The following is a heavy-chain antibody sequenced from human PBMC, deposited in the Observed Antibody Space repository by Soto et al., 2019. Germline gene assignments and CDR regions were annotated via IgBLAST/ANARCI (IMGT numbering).Heavy chain of an antibody. J-gene: IGHJ6*02. CDR3: AREGCISTSGYVGYSGYVAAFYSMDV. D-gene: IGHD2-2*01. CDR1: GGTFSSYA. Sequence: QVQLVQSGAEVKKPGSSVKVSCKASGGTFSSYAISWVRQAPGQGLEWMGGIIPIFGTANYAQKFQGRVTIIADESTSTAYRELSSLRSEDTAVYYGAREGCISTSGYVGYSGYVAAFYSMDVWGQGTTVTVSS. V-gene: IGHV1-69*12. CDR2: IIPIFGTA.